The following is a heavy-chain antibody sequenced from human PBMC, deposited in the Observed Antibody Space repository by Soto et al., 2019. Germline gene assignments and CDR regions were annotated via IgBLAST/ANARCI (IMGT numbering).Heavy chain of an antibody. CDR3: ARIATIFGVVIKEGVYGMDV. Sequence: QVQLQESGPGLVKPSQTLSLTCTVSGGSISSGGYYWSWIRQHPGKGLEWIGYIYYSGSTYYNPSLKSRVTISVDTSKNQFSLKLSSVTAADTAVYYCARIATIFGVVIKEGVYGMDVWGQGTTVTVSS. CDR2: IYYSGST. D-gene: IGHD3-3*01. J-gene: IGHJ6*02. V-gene: IGHV4-31*03. CDR1: GGSISSGGYY.